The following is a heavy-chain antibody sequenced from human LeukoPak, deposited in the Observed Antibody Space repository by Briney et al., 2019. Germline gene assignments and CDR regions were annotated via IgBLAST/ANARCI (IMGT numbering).Heavy chain of an antibody. CDR1: GGSIVSYY. Sequence: PSETLSLTCTVSGGSIVSYYWSWIRQPPGKGLEWIGYIYYTGSTSYNPSLKSRVTISVDTSKNQLSLNLSSVTAADTAVYFCARYLAAGYFDLWGRGTLVTVSS. J-gene: IGHJ2*01. CDR2: IYYTGST. V-gene: IGHV4-59*08. D-gene: IGHD6-25*01. CDR3: ARYLAAGYFDL.